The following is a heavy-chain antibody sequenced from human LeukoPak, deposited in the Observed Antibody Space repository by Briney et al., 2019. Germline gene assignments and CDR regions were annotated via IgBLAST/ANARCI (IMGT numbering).Heavy chain of an antibody. D-gene: IGHD1-26*01. V-gene: IGHV3-21*01. Sequence: GGSLRLSCAASGFTFSSYSMNWVRQAPGKGLEWVSSISSSSSYIYYADSVKGRFTISRDNAKNSLYLQMNSLRAEDTAVYYCARQWELLQNAFDIWGQGTMVTV. CDR2: ISSSSSYI. J-gene: IGHJ3*02. CDR3: ARQWELLQNAFDI. CDR1: GFTFSSYS.